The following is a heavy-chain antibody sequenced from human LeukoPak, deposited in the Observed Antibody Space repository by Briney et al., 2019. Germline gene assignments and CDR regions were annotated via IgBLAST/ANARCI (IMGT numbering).Heavy chain of an antibody. J-gene: IGHJ4*02. Sequence: PSETLSLTCTVAGGSISSYYWSWIRQPPGKGLEWIGYIYYSGSTIYNPSLKSRVTISVDTSKNQFSLKLSSVTAADTAVYYCARFVAGRWLQFPADDYFDYWGQGTLVTVSS. D-gene: IGHD5-24*01. CDR1: GGSISSYY. V-gene: IGHV4-59*01. CDR3: ARFVAGRWLQFPADDYFDY. CDR2: IYYSGST.